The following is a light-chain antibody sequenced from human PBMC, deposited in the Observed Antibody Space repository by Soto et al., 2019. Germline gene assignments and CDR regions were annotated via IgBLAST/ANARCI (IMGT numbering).Light chain of an antibody. CDR3: CSYAGSSTV. CDR2: EGS. J-gene: IGLJ2*01. CDR1: SSDVGSYNL. V-gene: IGLV2-23*01. Sequence: QSVLTQPASVSGSPGQSITISCTGTSSDVGSYNLVSWYQQHPGKAPKLMIYEGSKRPSGVSNRFSGSKSGNTASLTISGLQAEEEYDYYCCSYAGSSTVFGGGTKLTVL.